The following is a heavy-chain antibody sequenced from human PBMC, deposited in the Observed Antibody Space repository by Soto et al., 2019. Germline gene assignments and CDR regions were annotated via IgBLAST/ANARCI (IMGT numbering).Heavy chain of an antibody. D-gene: IGHD3-10*01. CDR1: GGSFSGYY. Sequence: SETLSLTCAVYGGSFSGYYWSWIRQPPGKGLEWIGEINHSGSTNYNPSLKSRVTISVDTSKNQFSLKLSSVTAADTAVYYCARGQASDFRGVYYYYGMDVWGQGTTVTVSS. V-gene: IGHV4-34*01. J-gene: IGHJ6*02. CDR2: INHSGST. CDR3: ARGQASDFRGVYYYYGMDV.